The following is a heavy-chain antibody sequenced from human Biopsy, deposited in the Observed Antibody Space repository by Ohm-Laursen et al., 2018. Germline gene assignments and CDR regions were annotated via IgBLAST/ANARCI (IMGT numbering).Heavy chain of an antibody. CDR1: GYTFTTYA. J-gene: IGHJ5*02. Sequence: ASVKASCNSSGYTFTTYAISWVRQAPGQGLEWMGWISTYNGNTNYAQKVQGRVTMTTDTSTSTAYMELRSLRSDDTAVYYCARGIGSMVRGVIINVNNWFDPWGQGTLVTVSS. CDR2: ISTYNGNT. CDR3: ARGIGSMVRGVIINVNNWFDP. D-gene: IGHD3-10*01. V-gene: IGHV1-18*01.